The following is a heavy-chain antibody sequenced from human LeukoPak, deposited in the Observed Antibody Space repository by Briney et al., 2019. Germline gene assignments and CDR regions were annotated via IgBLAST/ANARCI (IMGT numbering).Heavy chain of an antibody. V-gene: IGHV3-11*01. D-gene: IGHD1-7*01. CDR1: GFTFSDYY. CDR2: ISSGGSTI. J-gene: IGHJ4*02. Sequence: GSLRLSCAASGFTFSDYYMSWIRQAPGKGLEWVSYISSGGSTIYYADSVKGRFTISRDNAKNSLYLQMNSLRAEDTAVYYCARVKKTAGTTCDYWGQGTLVTVSS. CDR3: ARVKKTAGTTCDY.